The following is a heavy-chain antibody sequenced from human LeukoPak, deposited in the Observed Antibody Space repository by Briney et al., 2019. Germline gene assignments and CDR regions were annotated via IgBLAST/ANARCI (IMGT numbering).Heavy chain of an antibody. D-gene: IGHD4-17*01. CDR2: ISGSSGST. V-gene: IGHV3-23*01. CDR3: AKAAYGLNYMDV. Sequence: GGSLRLSCAASGFTVSNMYMTWVRQAPGKGLEWVSSISGSSGSTYYADSVKGRFTISRDDSKNTLYLQMNSLRAEDTAIYYCAKAAYGLNYMDVWGKGTTVTISS. CDR1: GFTVSNMY. J-gene: IGHJ6*03.